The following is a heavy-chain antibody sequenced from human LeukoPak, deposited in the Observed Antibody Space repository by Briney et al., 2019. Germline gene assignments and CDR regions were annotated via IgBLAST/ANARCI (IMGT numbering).Heavy chain of an antibody. CDR1: GFTFSSYW. CDR2: MSGSGRNT. V-gene: IGHV3-23*01. Sequence: GGSLRLSCAASGFTFSSYWMHWVRQAPGKGLEWVSAMSGSGRNTNYVDSVKGRFTISRDNSKNTLYLQMNSLRAEDTAIYYCAKDVLGGGSSGYWGQGTLVTVSS. CDR3: AKDVLGGGSSGY. D-gene: IGHD3-16*01. J-gene: IGHJ4*02.